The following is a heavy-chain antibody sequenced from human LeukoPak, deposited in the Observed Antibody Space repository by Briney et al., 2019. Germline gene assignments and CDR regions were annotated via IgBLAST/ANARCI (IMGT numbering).Heavy chain of an antibody. J-gene: IGHJ4*02. D-gene: IGHD2-15*01. CDR1: GGSFSGYY. CDR3: ARGPNLPLGYCSGGSCEGGGN. Sequence: SETLSLTCAVYGGSFSGYYWSWIRQPPGKGLEWIGEINHSGSTNYNPSLKSRVTISVDTSKNQFSLKLSSVTAADTAVYYCARGPNLPLGYCSGGSCEGGGNWGQGTLVTVSS. CDR2: INHSGST. V-gene: IGHV4-34*01.